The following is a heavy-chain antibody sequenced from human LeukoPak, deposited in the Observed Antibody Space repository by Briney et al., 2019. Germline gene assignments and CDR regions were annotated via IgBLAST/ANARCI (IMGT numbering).Heavy chain of an antibody. V-gene: IGHV3-20*04. D-gene: IGHD4-23*01. J-gene: IGHJ5*02. CDR1: GLTFDDYG. CDR2: INWNGGNT. CDR3: ARARPDTELYGGNSNNWFDP. Sequence: GGSLRLSCAASGLTFDDYGMSWVRQAPGKGLEWVSGINWNGGNTAYADSVKGRFTISRDNAKDSLYLQMNSLRSEDTAVYYCARARPDTELYGGNSNNWFDPWGQGTLVTVSS.